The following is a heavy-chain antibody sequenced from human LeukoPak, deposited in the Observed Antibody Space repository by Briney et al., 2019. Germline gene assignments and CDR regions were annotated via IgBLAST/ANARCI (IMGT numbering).Heavy chain of an antibody. V-gene: IGHV3-23*01. J-gene: IGHJ4*02. D-gene: IGHD6-13*01. Sequence: GGSLRLSCAASGFTFSSYAMSWVRQTPGKGLEWVSAISGSGGSTCYADSVKGRYTISRGNSKNTLYLQMNSLRAEDTAIYYCAKYRSSWNGDFDYWGQGTLVTVSS. CDR1: GFTFSSYA. CDR2: ISGSGGST. CDR3: AKYRSSWNGDFDY.